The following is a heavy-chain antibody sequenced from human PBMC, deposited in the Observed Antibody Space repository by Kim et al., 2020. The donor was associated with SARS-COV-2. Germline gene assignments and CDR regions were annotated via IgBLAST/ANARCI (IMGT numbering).Heavy chain of an antibody. Sequence: GGSLRLSCAGSGFTFSSYGMSWVRQAPGKGLEWVSAISHTGDITDYADSMKGRFTISRDNSKNTLYPQMNSLRADDTALYYCAIRGSNYGTYKYWGQGTLVTVSS. V-gene: IGHV3-23*01. J-gene: IGHJ4*02. CDR3: AIRGSNYGTYKY. D-gene: IGHD5-18*01. CDR2: ISHTGDIT. CDR1: GFTFSSYG.